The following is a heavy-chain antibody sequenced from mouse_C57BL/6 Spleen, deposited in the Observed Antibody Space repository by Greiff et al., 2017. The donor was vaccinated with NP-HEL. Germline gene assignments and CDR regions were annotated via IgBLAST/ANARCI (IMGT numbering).Heavy chain of an antibody. CDR3: ARHEGSMVTIDY. J-gene: IGHJ2*01. V-gene: IGHV5-6*01. Sequence: EVHLVESGGDLVKPGGSLKLSCAASGFTFSSYGMSWVRQTPDKRLEWVATISSGGSYTYYPDSVKGRFTISRDNAKNTLYLQMSSLKSEDTAMYYCARHEGSMVTIDYWGQGTTLTVSS. CDR2: ISSGGSYT. D-gene: IGHD2-2*01. CDR1: GFTFSSYG.